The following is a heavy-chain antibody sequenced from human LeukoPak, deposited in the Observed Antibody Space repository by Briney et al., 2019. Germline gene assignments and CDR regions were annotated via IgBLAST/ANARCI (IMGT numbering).Heavy chain of an antibody. D-gene: IGHD1-26*01. CDR1: GYTFTNYG. V-gene: IGHV1-18*01. Sequence: ASVKVSCKASGYTFTNYGLSWVRQAPGQGLEWMGWINAYNGNTNYAQKVQARVTMTTDTSTSTAYMELSRLRSDDTAVYYCARDRVGATQSWGQGTLVTVSS. CDR2: INAYNGNT. J-gene: IGHJ4*02. CDR3: ARDRVGATQS.